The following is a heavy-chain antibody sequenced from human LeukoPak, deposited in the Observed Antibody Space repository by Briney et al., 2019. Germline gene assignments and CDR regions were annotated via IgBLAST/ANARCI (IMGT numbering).Heavy chain of an antibody. D-gene: IGHD6-25*01. V-gene: IGHV4-4*02. CDR3: ARSLAAGFDI. CDR2: VNLQGST. Sequence: SETLSLTCDVSGGPITQTNYWTWVRQPPGKGLEWIGEVNLQGSTNYNPSLMRRVAISVDTSANHVSLQLTSVTAADTAVYYCARSLAAGFDIWGQGTMVTVSS. CDR1: GGPITQTNY. J-gene: IGHJ3*02.